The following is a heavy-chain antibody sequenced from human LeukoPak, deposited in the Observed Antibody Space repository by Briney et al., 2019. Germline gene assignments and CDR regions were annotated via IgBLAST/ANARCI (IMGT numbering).Heavy chain of an antibody. J-gene: IGHJ4*02. CDR3: ARKGTDYGGNSGDYYFDY. CDR1: GGSISSSSYY. Sequence: SETLSLTCTVSGGSISSSSYYWGWIRQPPGKGLEWIGSIYYSGSTYYNPSLKSRVTISVDTSKNQFSLKLSSVTAADTAVYYCARKGTDYGGNSGDYYFDYWGQGTLVTVSS. V-gene: IGHV4-39*07. CDR2: IYYSGST. D-gene: IGHD4-23*01.